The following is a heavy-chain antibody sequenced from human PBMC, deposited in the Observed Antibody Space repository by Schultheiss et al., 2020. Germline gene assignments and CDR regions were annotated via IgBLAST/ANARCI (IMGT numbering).Heavy chain of an antibody. D-gene: IGHD3-3*01. CDR3: ARDVPYYDFWSGYYNYYYYGMDV. J-gene: IGHJ6*02. CDR1: GFTFSSYA. V-gene: IGHV3-30-3*01. Sequence: GESLKISCAASGFTFSSYAMHWVRQAPGKGLEWVAVISYDGSNKYYADSVKGRFTISRDNYKNTLYLQMNSLSAEDTVVYYCARDVPYYDFWSGYYNYYYYGMDVWGQGTTVTVS. CDR2: ISYDGSNK.